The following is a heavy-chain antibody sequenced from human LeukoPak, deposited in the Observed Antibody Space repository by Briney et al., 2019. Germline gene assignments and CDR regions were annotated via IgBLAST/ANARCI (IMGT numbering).Heavy chain of an antibody. Sequence: GGSLRLSCAASGFTFSSYGMSWVRQAPGKGLEWVSAISGSGGSTYYADSVKGRFTISRDNSKNTLYLQMNSLRAEDTAVYYCTYGSGSYFTFDYWGQGTLVTVSS. CDR1: GFTFSSYG. J-gene: IGHJ4*02. CDR2: ISGSGGST. CDR3: TYGSGSYFTFDY. V-gene: IGHV3-23*01. D-gene: IGHD3-10*01.